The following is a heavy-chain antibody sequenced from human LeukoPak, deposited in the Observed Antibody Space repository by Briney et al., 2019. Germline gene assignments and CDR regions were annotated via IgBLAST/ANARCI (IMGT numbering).Heavy chain of an antibody. Sequence: PSETLSLTCTVSGGSISGSTYYWGWIRQPPGKGLEWIGSIYDSGSTSYNPSLKSRVTISVDMSKNQFSLKLRSVTAADTAVYYCARYPGLEGAGSKGAFDYWGQGTLVTVSS. D-gene: IGHD3-10*01. V-gene: IGHV4-39*07. CDR3: ARYPGLEGAGSKGAFDY. CDR1: GGSISGSTYY. J-gene: IGHJ4*02. CDR2: IYDSGST.